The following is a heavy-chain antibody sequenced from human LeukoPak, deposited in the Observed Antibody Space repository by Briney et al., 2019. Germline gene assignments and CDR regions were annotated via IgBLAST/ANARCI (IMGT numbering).Heavy chain of an antibody. CDR2: INNDGGHT. Sequence: PGESLRLSCAASGFTFSAYYIHWVRQAPGKGLVWVSRINNDGGHTIYAESVRGRFTISRDNADNMLYLHMNSLRVEETAVYYCARGSGPDTGNPFNYWGQGTLVTVSS. V-gene: IGHV3-74*01. CDR1: GFTFSAYY. D-gene: IGHD2-8*02. J-gene: IGHJ4*02. CDR3: ARGSGPDTGNPFNY.